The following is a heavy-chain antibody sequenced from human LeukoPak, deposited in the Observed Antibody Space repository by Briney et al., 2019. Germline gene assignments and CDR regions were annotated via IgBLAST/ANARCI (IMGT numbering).Heavy chain of an antibody. D-gene: IGHD2-21*02. V-gene: IGHV4-34*01. CDR1: GGSFSGYY. CDR3: ARGGYRTATPGWFDY. J-gene: IGHJ4*02. CDR2: INHSGST. Sequence: SETLSLTCAVYGGSFSGYYWSWIRQPPGKGLEWIGEINHSGSTNYNPSLKSRVTISVDTSKNQFSLKLSSVTAADTAVYYCARGGYRTATPGWFDYWGQGTLVTVSS.